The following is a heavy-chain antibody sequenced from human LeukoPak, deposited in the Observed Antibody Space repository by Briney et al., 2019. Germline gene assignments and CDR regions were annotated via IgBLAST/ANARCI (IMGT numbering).Heavy chain of an antibody. V-gene: IGHV3-23*01. CDR3: AKDVVPDSGWDLDY. D-gene: IGHD6-19*01. CDR2: IYPSGDST. J-gene: IGHJ4*02. Sequence: GGSLRLSCAASGFTFSTYSMTWVRQGPGKGLDWVSSIYPSGDSTFYADSVKGRFTISRDNSKNTLYLQMSSLRTEDTAIYYCAKDVVPDSGWDLDYWGQGTLVTVSS. CDR1: GFTFSTYS.